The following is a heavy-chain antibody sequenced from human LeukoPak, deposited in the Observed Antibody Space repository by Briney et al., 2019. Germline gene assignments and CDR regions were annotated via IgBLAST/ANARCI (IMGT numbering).Heavy chain of an antibody. Sequence: GASVKVPCKAPGGTFSSYAISWVRQAPGQGLEWMGGVIPIFGTANYAQKFQGRVTITTDESTSTAYMELSSLRSEDTAVYYCARGGRLGALTAYYYYYYMDVWGKGTTVTVSS. CDR1: GGTFSSYA. CDR2: VIPIFGTA. J-gene: IGHJ6*03. CDR3: ARGGRLGALTAYYYYYYMDV. V-gene: IGHV1-69*05. D-gene: IGHD3-16*01.